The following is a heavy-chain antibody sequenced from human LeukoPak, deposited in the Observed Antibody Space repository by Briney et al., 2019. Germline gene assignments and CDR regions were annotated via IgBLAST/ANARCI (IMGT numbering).Heavy chain of an antibody. CDR1: GFTVSSNY. V-gene: IGHV3-53*04. CDR3: ARQVRGGGLCMDV. Sequence: GGSLRLSCAASGFTVSSNYMGWVRQAPGKGLEWVSVIYSGGSTYYADSVKGRFTISRHNSKNTLYLQMNSLRAEDTAVYYCARQVRGGGLCMDVWGQGTTVTVSS. D-gene: IGHD2-15*01. CDR2: IYSGGST. J-gene: IGHJ6*02.